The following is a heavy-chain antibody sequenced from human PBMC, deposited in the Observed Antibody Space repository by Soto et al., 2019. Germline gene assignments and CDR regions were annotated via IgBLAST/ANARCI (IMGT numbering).Heavy chain of an antibody. D-gene: IGHD4-17*01. J-gene: IGHJ6*02. V-gene: IGHV1-69-2*01. CDR1: GYTFTDYY. CDR2: VDPEDGET. Sequence: GASVKVSCKVSGYTFTDYYMHWVQQAPGKGLEWMGLVDPEDGETIYAEKFQGRVTITADTSTDTAYMELSSLRSEDTAVYYCATERYGDYPYRGYYYYGMDVWGQGTTVTVSS. CDR3: ATERYGDYPYRGYYYYGMDV.